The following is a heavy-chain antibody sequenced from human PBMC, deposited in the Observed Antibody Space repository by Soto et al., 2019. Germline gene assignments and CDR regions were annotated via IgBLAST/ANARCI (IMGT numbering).Heavy chain of an antibody. Sequence: QVQLQESGPGLVKPSETLSLTCTVSGGSVSSGSYYWSWIRQPPGKGLEWIGYIYYSGGTNYNPSLKSRVTISVDTSKNQFSLKLNSVTAADTAVYYCASYSSGWYDVSYWGQGTLVTVSS. D-gene: IGHD6-19*01. J-gene: IGHJ4*02. CDR3: ASYSSGWYDVSY. CDR2: IYYSGGT. V-gene: IGHV4-61*01. CDR1: GGSVSSGSYY.